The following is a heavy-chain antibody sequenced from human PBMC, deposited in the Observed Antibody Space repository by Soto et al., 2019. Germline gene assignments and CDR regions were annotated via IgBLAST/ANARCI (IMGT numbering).Heavy chain of an antibody. CDR2: INPSGGST. CDR1: GYTFTSYY. J-gene: IGHJ6*03. V-gene: IGHV1-46*03. CDR3: AIVVVAAKYYMDV. D-gene: IGHD2-15*01. Sequence: GASVKVSCKASGYTFTSYYMHWVRQAPGQGLEWMGIINPSGGSTSYAQKFQGRVTMTRDTSTSTVYMELSSLRSEDTAVYYCAIVVVAAKYYMDVWGKGTTVNVSS.